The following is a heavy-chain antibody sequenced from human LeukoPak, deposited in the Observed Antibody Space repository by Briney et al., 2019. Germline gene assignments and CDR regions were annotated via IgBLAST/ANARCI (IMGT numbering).Heavy chain of an antibody. CDR1: TFTFSNYW. Sequence: GGSLRLSCAASTFTFSNYWRNWVRQAPGKGLEWVATIKHDGSEKHYVDSVEGRFTISRDNAMNSLYLQMNSLRAEDTAVYYCARDRGLSGYDLCDYWGQGTLVTVSS. V-gene: IGHV3-7*01. CDR2: IKHDGSEK. CDR3: ARDRGLSGYDLCDY. D-gene: IGHD5-12*01. J-gene: IGHJ4*02.